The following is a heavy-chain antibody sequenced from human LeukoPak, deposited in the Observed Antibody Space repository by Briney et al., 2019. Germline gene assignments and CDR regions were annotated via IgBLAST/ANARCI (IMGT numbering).Heavy chain of an antibody. CDR2: ISYDGSNK. J-gene: IGHJ4*02. CDR3: ARDDNIDYGDYWGGFDY. Sequence: PGGSLRLSCAASGFTFSSYAMHWVRQAPGKGLEWVAVISYDGSNKYYADSVKGRFTISRDNSKNTLYLQMNSLRAEDTAVYYCARDDNIDYGDYWGGFDYWGQGTLVTVSS. CDR1: GFTFSSYA. V-gene: IGHV3-30-3*01. D-gene: IGHD4-17*01.